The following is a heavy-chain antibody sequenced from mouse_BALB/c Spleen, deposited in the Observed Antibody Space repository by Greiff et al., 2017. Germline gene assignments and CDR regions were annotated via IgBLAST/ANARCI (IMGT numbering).Heavy chain of an antibody. CDR3: ALMTTVVAPAAMDY. V-gene: IGHV3-2*02. CDR1: GYSITSDYA. D-gene: IGHD1-1*01. Sequence: EVKLLESGPGLVQPSQSLSLTCTVTGYSITSDYAWNWIRQFPGNKLEWMGYISYSGSTSYNPSLKSRISITRDTSKNQFFLQLNSVTTEDTATYYCALMTTVVAPAAMDYWGQGTSVTVSA. J-gene: IGHJ4*01. CDR2: ISYSGST.